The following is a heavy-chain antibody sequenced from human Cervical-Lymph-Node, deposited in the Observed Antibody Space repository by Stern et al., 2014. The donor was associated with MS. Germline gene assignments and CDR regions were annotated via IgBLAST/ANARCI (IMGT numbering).Heavy chain of an antibody. D-gene: IGHD6-13*01. CDR1: GYTFTGYY. V-gene: IGHV1-2*02. CDR3: AAAAGTLYYYYYGMDV. J-gene: IGHJ6*02. CDR2: ITPNSGGT. Sequence: VQLVQSGAEVKKPGASVKVSCKASGYTFTGYYMHWGRQAPGQGLEWMGWITPNSGGTNYAQKFQGRVTMTRDTSISTAYMELSRLRSDDTAVYYCAAAAGTLYYYYYGMDVWGQGTTVTVSS.